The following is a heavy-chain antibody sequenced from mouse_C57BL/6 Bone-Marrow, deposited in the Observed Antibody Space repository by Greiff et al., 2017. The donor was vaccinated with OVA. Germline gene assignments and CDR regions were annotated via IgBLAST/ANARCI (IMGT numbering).Heavy chain of an antibody. D-gene: IGHD3-2*02. CDR1: GYTFTSYW. Sequence: VQLQQSGAELVKPGASVKLSCKASGYTFTSYWMHWVKQRPGQGLEWIGMIHPNSGSTNYNEKFKSKATLTVDKSSSTAYMQLSSLTSEDSAVYYCARCAYSSGFAYWGQGTLVTVSA. J-gene: IGHJ3*01. V-gene: IGHV1-64*01. CDR3: ARCAYSSGFAY. CDR2: IHPNSGST.